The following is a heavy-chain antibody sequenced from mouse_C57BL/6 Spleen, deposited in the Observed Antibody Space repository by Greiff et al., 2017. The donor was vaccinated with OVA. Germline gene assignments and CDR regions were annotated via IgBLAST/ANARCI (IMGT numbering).Heavy chain of an antibody. Sequence: VQLQQSGPELVKPGASVKISCKASGYAFSSSWMNWVKQRPGKGLEWIGRIYPGDGDTNYNGKFKGKATLTADKSSSTAYMQLSSLTSEDSAVYFCARRDITGYFDVWGTGTTVTVSS. J-gene: IGHJ1*03. D-gene: IGHD1-1*01. CDR1: GYAFSSSW. CDR3: ARRDITGYFDV. V-gene: IGHV1-82*01. CDR2: IYPGDGDT.